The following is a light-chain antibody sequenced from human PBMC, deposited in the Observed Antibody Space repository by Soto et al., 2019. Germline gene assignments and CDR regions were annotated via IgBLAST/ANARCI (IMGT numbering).Light chain of an antibody. CDR3: QQYNSYPIT. J-gene: IGKJ5*01. V-gene: IGKV1-5*01. CDR1: QSISSW. Sequence: DIQMTQSPSTLSASVGDRVTITCRASQSISSWLAWYQQKQGKAPKLLIYDASSLESGVPSRFGGSGSGTEFTLTISSLQPDDFATYYCQQYNSYPITFGQGTRLEIK. CDR2: DAS.